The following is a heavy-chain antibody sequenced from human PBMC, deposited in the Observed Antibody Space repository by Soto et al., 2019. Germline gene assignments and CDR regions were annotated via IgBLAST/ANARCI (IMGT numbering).Heavy chain of an antibody. Sequence: PSETLSLTCTVSGGSISSYYWSWIRQPPGKGLEWIGYIYYSGSTNYNPSLKSRVTISVDTSKNQFSLKLSSVTAADTAVYYCARGYYDILTGYPLLDYWGQGTLVTVS. CDR3: ARGYYDILTGYPLLDY. J-gene: IGHJ4*02. CDR1: GGSISSYY. CDR2: IYYSGST. V-gene: IGHV4-59*01. D-gene: IGHD3-9*01.